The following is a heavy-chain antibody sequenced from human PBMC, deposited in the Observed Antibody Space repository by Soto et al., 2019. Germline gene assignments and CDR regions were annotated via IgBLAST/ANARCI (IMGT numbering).Heavy chain of an antibody. CDR3: ARDRDLWFGEHHDAFDI. D-gene: IGHD3-10*01. Sequence: QVQLVESGGGVVQPGRSLRLSCAASGFTFSSYGMHWVRQAPGKGLEWVAVIWYDGSNKYYADSVKGGFTISRENSKNTRYRQLNSLRAEDTDVYYCARDRDLWFGEHHDAFDIWGQRTMVTVSS. V-gene: IGHV3-33*01. J-gene: IGHJ3*02. CDR1: GFTFSSYG. CDR2: IWYDGSNK.